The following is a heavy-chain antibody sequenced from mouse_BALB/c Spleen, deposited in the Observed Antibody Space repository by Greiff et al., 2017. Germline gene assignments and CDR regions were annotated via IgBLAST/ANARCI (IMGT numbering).Heavy chain of an antibody. J-gene: IGHJ4*01. CDR3: TRGGYGYDYAMDY. CDR1: GYTFTSYW. CDR2: IYPGSGST. D-gene: IGHD1-2*01. Sequence: LQQPGSELVRPGASVKLSCKASGYTFTSYWMHWVKQRPGQGLEWIGNIYPGSGSTNYDEKFKSKATLTVDTSSSTAYMQLSSLTSEDSAVYYCTRGGYGYDYAMDYWGQGTSVTVSS. V-gene: IGHV1S22*01.